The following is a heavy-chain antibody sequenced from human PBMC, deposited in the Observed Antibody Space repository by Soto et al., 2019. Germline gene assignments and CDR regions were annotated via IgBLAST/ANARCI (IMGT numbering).Heavy chain of an antibody. J-gene: IGHJ6*02. Sequence: QAQLVQSGAEVRKPGASVKVSCKASGYTFYSHSISWVRQAPGQGLEWMGRINADYGNTQYAQKFRGRVTMTTDTSTTTVDMELTNLRSDDTAVYYCARCIQGDYYYGMDVWGQGTTVTVSS. CDR2: INADYGNT. CDR3: ARCIQGDYYYGMDV. CDR1: GYTFYSHS. V-gene: IGHV1-18*01. D-gene: IGHD5-18*01.